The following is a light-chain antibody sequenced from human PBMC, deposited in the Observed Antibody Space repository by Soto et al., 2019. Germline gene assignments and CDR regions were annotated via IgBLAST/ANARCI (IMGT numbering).Light chain of an antibody. Sequence: QSVLTQPPSASGSPGQSVTISCTGTSSDVGGYNYVSWYQHHPGKAPKLIIYEVYKRPSGVPDRFSGSKSGNTAALTVSGLQAEDEADYYCSSYVGTNSYVFVTVTKVTVL. CDR2: EVY. J-gene: IGLJ1*01. CDR3: SSYVGTNSYV. V-gene: IGLV2-8*01. CDR1: SSDVGGYNY.